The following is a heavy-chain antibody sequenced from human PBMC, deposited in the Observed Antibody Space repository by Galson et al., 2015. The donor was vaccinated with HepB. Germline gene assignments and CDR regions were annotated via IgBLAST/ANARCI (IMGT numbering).Heavy chain of an antibody. CDR2: IKRDGSEK. Sequence: SLRLSCAASGFTFSSYWMSWVRQAPGKGLEWVANIKRDGSEKYYVDSVKGRFTISRDNGKNSLYQQLNSLRAEDTAVYYCTRSRSSGWYLYYFDFWGPGTLVTVSS. V-gene: IGHV3-7*03. CDR3: TRSRSSGWYLYYFDF. J-gene: IGHJ4*02. CDR1: GFTFSSYW. D-gene: IGHD6-19*01.